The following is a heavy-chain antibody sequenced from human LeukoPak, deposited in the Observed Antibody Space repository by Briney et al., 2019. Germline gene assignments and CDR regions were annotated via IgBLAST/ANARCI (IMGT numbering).Heavy chain of an antibody. CDR1: GFTFSDYY. Sequence: GGSLRLSCAASGFTFSDYYMSWIRQAPGKGLEWVSYISSSGSTIYYADSVKGRFTISRDNAKNSLYLQMNSLRAEDTAVYYCARGGYYDFWSGYPIPFDYWGQGTLVTVSS. J-gene: IGHJ4*02. CDR3: ARGGYYDFWSGYPIPFDY. CDR2: ISSSGSTI. D-gene: IGHD3-3*01. V-gene: IGHV3-11*04.